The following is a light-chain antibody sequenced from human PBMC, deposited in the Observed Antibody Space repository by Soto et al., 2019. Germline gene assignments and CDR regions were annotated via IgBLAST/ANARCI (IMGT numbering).Light chain of an antibody. J-gene: IGKJ4*01. V-gene: IGKV3-20*01. CDR1: QSVSSAL. Sequence: EIVLTQSPDTLSLSPGERGTLSCRASQSVSSALLAWYQQKPGQAPRLLIYRASTRATGIPDRFTGSGSGTDFTLTISRLEPEDFTVYYCQQYESSPLTFGGGTKVEIK. CDR3: QQYESSPLT. CDR2: RAS.